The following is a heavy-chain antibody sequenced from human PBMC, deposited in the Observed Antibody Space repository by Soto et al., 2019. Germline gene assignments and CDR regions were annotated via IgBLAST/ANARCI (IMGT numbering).Heavy chain of an antibody. CDR3: ARGDTAMAKSTYYFDY. V-gene: IGHV3-30-3*01. D-gene: IGHD5-18*01. CDR1: GCTFSSYA. Sequence: PGGSLSLSCAASGCTFSSYAMHWVRQAPGKGLEWVAVISYDGSNKYYADSVKGRFTISRDNSKNTLYLQMNSLRAEDTAVYYCARGDTAMAKSTYYFDYWGQGTLVTVSS. CDR2: ISYDGSNK. J-gene: IGHJ4*02.